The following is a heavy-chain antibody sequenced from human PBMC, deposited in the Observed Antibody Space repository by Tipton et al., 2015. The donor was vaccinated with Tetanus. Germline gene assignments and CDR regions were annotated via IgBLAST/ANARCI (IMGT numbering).Heavy chain of an antibody. J-gene: IGHJ3*02. CDR1: GGTFSSYA. CDR2: IIPIFGTA. D-gene: IGHD3-22*01. CDR3: ARPNYDSSGYAVLSDAFDI. Sequence: QLVQSGAEVKKPGSSVKVSCKASGGTFSSYAISWVRQAPGQGLEWMGGIIPIFGTANYAQKFQGRVTITADESTSTAYMELSSLRSEDTAVYYCARPNYDSSGYAVLSDAFDIWGQGTMVTVSS. V-gene: IGHV1-69*01.